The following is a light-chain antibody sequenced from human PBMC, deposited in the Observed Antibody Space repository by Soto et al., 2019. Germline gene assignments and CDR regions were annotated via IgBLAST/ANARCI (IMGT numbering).Light chain of an antibody. CDR2: SDN. CDR1: ASNIGRNT. Sequence: QSVLTQPPSASGTPGQRVTISCSGGASNIGRNTVNWYQDLPGTAPKLLISSDNKRPSGVPDRFSGSKSGTSASLAISGLQSEDEADCYCAVWDDSLNGPVFGGGTKLTVL. CDR3: AVWDDSLNGPV. J-gene: IGLJ3*02. V-gene: IGLV1-44*01.